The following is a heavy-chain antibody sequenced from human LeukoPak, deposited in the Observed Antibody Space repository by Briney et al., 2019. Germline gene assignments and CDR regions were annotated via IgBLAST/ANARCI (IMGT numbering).Heavy chain of an antibody. J-gene: IGHJ5*01. CDR1: GFAFNTYS. CDR3: AKDRHAPGRYCSSTTCFPFDS. Sequence: QSGGSLRLSCAASGFAFNTYSMNWVRQAPGKGLEGVSAISGSGGSTYYADSVKGRFTISRDNSKSTLYLQMNSLRAEDTTVYYCAKDRHAPGRYCSSTTCFPFDSWGQGTLVTVSS. V-gene: IGHV3-23*01. D-gene: IGHD2-2*01. CDR2: ISGSGGST.